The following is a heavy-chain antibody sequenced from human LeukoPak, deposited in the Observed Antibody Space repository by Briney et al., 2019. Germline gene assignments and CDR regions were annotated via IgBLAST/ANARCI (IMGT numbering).Heavy chain of an antibody. CDR3: AELGITMIGGV. D-gene: IGHD3-10*02. V-gene: IGHV3-48*04. J-gene: IGHJ6*04. CDR2: ISSSGSTI. Sequence: GGSLRLSCAASGFTFSNYWLSWVRQAPGKGLEWVSYISSSGSTIYYADSVKGRFTISRDNAKNSLYLQMNSLRAEDTAVYYCAELGITMIGGVWGKGTTVTISS. CDR1: GFTFSNYW.